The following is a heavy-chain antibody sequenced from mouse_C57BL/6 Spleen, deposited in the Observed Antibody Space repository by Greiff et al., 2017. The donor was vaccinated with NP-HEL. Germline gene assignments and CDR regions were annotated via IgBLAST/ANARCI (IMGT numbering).Heavy chain of an antibody. CDR3: ARDNYYGPYYFDY. J-gene: IGHJ2*01. V-gene: IGHV5-9*01. CDR1: GFTFSSYT. D-gene: IGHD1-1*01. CDR2: ISGGGGNT. Sequence: EVQVVESGGGLVKPEGSLKLSCAASGFTFSSYTMSWVRQTPEKRLEWVATISGGGGNTYYPDSVKGRFTISRDNAKNTLYLQMSSLRSEDTALYYCARDNYYGPYYFDYWGQGTTLTVSS.